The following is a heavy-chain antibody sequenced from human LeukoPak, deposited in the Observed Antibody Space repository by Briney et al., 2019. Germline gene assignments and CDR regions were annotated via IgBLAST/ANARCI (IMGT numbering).Heavy chain of an antibody. CDR1: GGTFSTYS. CDR3: ARGGQFSTGAHFDY. D-gene: IGHD1-26*01. Sequence: GASVKVSRKASGGTFSTYSISWVRQAPGQGLEWMGRIIPILAKANYAQKFQGRVTITADKSTSTAYMDLSSLRSEDTAVYYCARGGQFSTGAHFDYWGQGTPVTVSS. CDR2: IIPILAKA. J-gene: IGHJ4*02. V-gene: IGHV1-69*04.